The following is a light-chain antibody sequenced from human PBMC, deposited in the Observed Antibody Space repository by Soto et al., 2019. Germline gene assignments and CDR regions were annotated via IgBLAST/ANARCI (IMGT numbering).Light chain of an antibody. CDR1: SSDVGGYNY. J-gene: IGLJ1*01. CDR3: FSYAGDSVYV. Sequence: QSVLTQPASVSGSPGQSITISCTGTSSDVGGYNYVSWYQQHPGKAPKLMIYEVSNRPSGVSNRFSGSKSGNTASLTISGLQAEDEADYYCFSYAGDSVYVFANRTKVT. V-gene: IGLV2-14*01. CDR2: EVS.